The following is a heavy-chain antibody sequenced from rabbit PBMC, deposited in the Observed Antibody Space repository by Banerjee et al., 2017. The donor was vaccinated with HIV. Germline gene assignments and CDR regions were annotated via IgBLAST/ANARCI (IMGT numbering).Heavy chain of an antibody. Sequence: QEQLEESGGDLVKPGRSLTLTCTASGFSFSAKYVMSWVRQAPGKGLEWIGCINTSSGNTVYASWAKGRFTISKTSSTTVTLQMTSLTAADTATYFCARDLAGAIGWNFNLWGQGTLVTVS. CDR3: ARDLAGAIGWNFNL. V-gene: IGHV1S45*01. CDR1: GFSFSAKYV. CDR2: INTSSGNT. D-gene: IGHD4-1*01. J-gene: IGHJ4*01.